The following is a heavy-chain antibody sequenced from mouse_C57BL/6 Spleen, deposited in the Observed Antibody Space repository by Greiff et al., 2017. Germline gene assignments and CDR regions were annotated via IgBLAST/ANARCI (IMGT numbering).Heavy chain of an antibody. V-gene: IGHV1-64*01. CDR3: ARSVYSNYAMDD. CDR2: IHPNSGST. Sequence: QVQLKQPGAELVKPGASVKLSCKASGYTFTSYWMHWVKQRPGQGLEWIGMIHPNSGSTNYNEKFKSKATLTVDKSSSTAYMQLSSLTSEDSAVYYCARSVYSNYAMDDWGQGTSVTGSS. CDR1: GYTFTSYW. J-gene: IGHJ4*01. D-gene: IGHD2-5*01.